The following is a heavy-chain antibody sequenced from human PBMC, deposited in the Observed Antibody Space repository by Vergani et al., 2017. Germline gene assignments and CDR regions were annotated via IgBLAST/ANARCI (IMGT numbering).Heavy chain of an antibody. CDR3: ARDGGGYYNPYYYYYYMDV. V-gene: IGHV3-11*01. D-gene: IGHD3-9*01. CDR1: GFTVSSNY. J-gene: IGHJ6*03. CDR2: ISSSGSTI. Sequence: VQLVESGGGLIQPGGSLRLSCAASGFTVSSNYMSWVRQAPGKGLEWVSYISSSGSTIYYADSVKGRFTISRDNAKNSLYLQMNSLRAEDTAVYYCARDGGGYYNPYYYYYYMDVWGKGTTVTVSS.